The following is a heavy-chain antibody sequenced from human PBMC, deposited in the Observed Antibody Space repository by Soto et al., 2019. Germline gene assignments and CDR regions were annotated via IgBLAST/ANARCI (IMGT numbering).Heavy chain of an antibody. CDR3: TRLSRPYYYDSSDAFDI. V-gene: IGHV3-73*01. Sequence: GGSLRLSCAASGFTFSGSATHWVRQASGKGLEWVGRIRSKANSYATAYAASVKGRFTISRDDSKNTAYLQMNSLKTEDTAVYYCTRLSRPYYYDSSDAFDIWGQGTMVTVSS. CDR1: GFTFSGSA. J-gene: IGHJ3*02. CDR2: IRSKANSYAT. D-gene: IGHD3-22*01.